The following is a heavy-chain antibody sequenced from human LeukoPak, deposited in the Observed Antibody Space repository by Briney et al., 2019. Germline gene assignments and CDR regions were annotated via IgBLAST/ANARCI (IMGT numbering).Heavy chain of an antibody. CDR1: GGTFSSYA. V-gene: IGHV1-69*06. CDR2: IIPIFGTA. J-gene: IGHJ4*02. D-gene: IGHD3-16*02. Sequence: SVKVSCKASGGTFSSYAISWVRQAPGQGLEWMGGIIPIFGTANYAQKFQGRVTITADKSTSTAYMELSSLRSEDTAVYYCAREYLYDYVWGSYRWRGFDYWGREPWSPSPQ. CDR3: AREYLYDYVWGSYRWRGFDY.